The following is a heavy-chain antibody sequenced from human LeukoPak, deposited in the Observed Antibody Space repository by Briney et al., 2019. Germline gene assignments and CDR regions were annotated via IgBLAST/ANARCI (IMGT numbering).Heavy chain of an antibody. CDR2: IIPIFGTA. CDR1: GGAFSSYA. J-gene: IGHJ4*02. Sequence: SVKVSFKASGGAFSSYAISWVRLAPGHGLEWVGGIIPIFGTANYAQKFLDRVTITAHETTSTAFIELSSLRSAETAVDYCSRGLCSNYGNFDYWGQGTLVTVSS. CDR3: SRGLCSNYGNFDY. V-gene: IGHV1-69*13. D-gene: IGHD4-11*01.